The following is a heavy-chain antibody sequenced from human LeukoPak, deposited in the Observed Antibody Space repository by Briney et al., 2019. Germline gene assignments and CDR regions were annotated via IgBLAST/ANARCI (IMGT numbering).Heavy chain of an antibody. CDR3: ARGVSAADTREDWFDP. CDR2: IYHSGST. Sequence: SQTLSLTCAVSGGSIRSGGYSWSWIRQPPGKGLEWIGDIYHSGSTYYNPSLKSRVTISVDRSKNQFSMKLSSVPITDTAVDYCARGVSAADTREDWFDPWGQGTLVTVSS. D-gene: IGHD6-13*01. CDR1: GGSIRSGGYS. V-gene: IGHV4-30-2*01. J-gene: IGHJ5*02.